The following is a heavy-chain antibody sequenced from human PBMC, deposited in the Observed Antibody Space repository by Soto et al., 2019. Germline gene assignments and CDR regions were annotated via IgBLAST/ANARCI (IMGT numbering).Heavy chain of an antibody. J-gene: IGHJ4*02. CDR2: INHSGST. D-gene: IGHD6-25*01. CDR3: ARGPNIAATTYYFDY. Sequence: SETLSLTCAVYGGSFSGYYWSWIRQPPGKGLEWIGEINHSGSTNYNPSLKSRVTISVDTSKNQFSLKLSSVTAADTAVYYCARGPNIAATTYYFDYWGQGTLVTVSS. CDR1: GGSFSGYY. V-gene: IGHV4-34*01.